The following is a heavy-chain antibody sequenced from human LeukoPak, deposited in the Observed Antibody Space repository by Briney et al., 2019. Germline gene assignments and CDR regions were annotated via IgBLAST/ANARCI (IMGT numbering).Heavy chain of an antibody. CDR3: ASAGGFCSSTSCYEVPANWFDP. V-gene: IGHV4-34*01. CDR2: INHSGST. Sequence: PSETLSLTCTVSGGSISGYYWSWIRQPPGKGREWIGEINHSGSTNYNPSLKSRVTISVDTSKNQFSLKLSSVTAADTAVYYCASAGGFCSSTSCYEVPANWFDPWGQGTLVTVSS. J-gene: IGHJ5*02. CDR1: GGSISGYY. D-gene: IGHD2-2*01.